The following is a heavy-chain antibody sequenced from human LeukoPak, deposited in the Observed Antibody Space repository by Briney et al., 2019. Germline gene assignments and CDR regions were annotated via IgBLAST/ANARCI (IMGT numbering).Heavy chain of an antibody. D-gene: IGHD6-19*01. CDR3: ARGAPTYSSGWSGGYFDY. J-gene: IGHJ4*02. Sequence: GGSLRLSCAASGFTFSSYAMHWVRQAPGKGLEWVAVISYDGSNKYYADSVKGRFTVSRDNSKNTLYLQMNSLRAEDTAVYYCARGAPTYSSGWSGGYFDYWGQGTLVTVSS. V-gene: IGHV3-30-3*01. CDR1: GFTFSSYA. CDR2: ISYDGSNK.